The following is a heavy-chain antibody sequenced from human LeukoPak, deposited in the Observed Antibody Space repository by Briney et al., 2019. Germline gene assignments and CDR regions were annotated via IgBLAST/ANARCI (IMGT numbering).Heavy chain of an antibody. V-gene: IGHV1-46*01. CDR3: ARDARSYGAYYFGY. CDR1: GYTFTSYG. Sequence: ASVKVSCKASGYTFTSYGISWVRQAPGQGLEWMGIINPSGGSTSYAQKFQGRVTMTRDMSTSTVYMELSSLRSGDTAVYYCARDARSYGAYYFGYWGQGTLVTVSS. CDR2: INPSGGST. J-gene: IGHJ4*02. D-gene: IGHD4/OR15-4a*01.